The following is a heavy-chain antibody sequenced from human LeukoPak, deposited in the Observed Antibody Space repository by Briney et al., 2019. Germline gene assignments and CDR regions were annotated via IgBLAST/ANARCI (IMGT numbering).Heavy chain of an antibody. J-gene: IGHJ4*02. D-gene: IGHD2-15*01. CDR2: ICYSGST. CDR3: ARELLRSESFDY. V-gene: IGHV4-31*03. CDR1: GGSISSGGYY. Sequence: SQTLSLTCTVSGGSISSGGYYWSWIRQHPGKGLEWIGYICYSGSTYYNPSLKSRVTISVDTSKNQFSLKLSSVTAADTAVYYCARELLRSESFDYWGQGTLVTVSS.